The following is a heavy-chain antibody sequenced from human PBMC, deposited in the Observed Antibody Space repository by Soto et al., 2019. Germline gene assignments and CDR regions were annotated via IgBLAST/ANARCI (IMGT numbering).Heavy chain of an antibody. D-gene: IGHD6-13*01. V-gene: IGHV1-69*06. CDR3: ARDLDGSRSLDY. J-gene: IGHJ4*02. CDR1: GGTVSSYT. Sequence: VQLVQSGAEVTKPGSSVNVSCKASGGTVSSYTISWVRQAPGQGLAWLGWILPIFGTVNYAQKFQGRVTITKDRSTSTAYMDLSSLGSEDTAVYYCARDLDGSRSLDYWGQGTLVTVSS. CDR2: ILPIFGTV.